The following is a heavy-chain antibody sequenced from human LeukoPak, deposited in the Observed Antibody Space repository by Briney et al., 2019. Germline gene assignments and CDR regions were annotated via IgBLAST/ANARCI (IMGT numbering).Heavy chain of an antibody. D-gene: IGHD2-21*01. CDR2: ISYDGSNK. J-gene: IGHJ4*02. V-gene: IGHV3-30*04. CDR1: GFTFSNYA. CDR3: ARGGIYSFDY. Sequence: PGRSLRLSCAASGFTFSNYAIHWVRQAPGEGLEWVAVISYDGSNKYYADSVKGRFTISRDNSKNTLYLQMISLRAEDTAVYYCARGGIYSFDYWGQGTLVTVSS.